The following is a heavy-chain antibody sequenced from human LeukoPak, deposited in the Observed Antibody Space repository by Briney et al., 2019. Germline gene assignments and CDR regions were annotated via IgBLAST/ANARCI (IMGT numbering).Heavy chain of an antibody. Sequence: PGGSLRLSCAASGFTFDENGMSWVRQAPGKGLEWVSGINWNGGSTGYADSVKGRFTISRDNAKNSLYLQMNSLRAEDTALYYCARDSYYDSSGYGSHRYWGQGTLVTVSS. CDR2: INWNGGST. J-gene: IGHJ4*02. D-gene: IGHD3-22*01. V-gene: IGHV3-20*04. CDR3: ARDSYYDSSGYGSHRY. CDR1: GFTFDENG.